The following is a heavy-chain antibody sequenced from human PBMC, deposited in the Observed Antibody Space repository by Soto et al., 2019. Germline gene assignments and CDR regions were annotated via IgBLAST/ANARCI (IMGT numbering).Heavy chain of an antibody. D-gene: IGHD3-22*01. V-gene: IGHV1-18*01. Sequence: QVQLVHSGAEVKKPGASVKVSCKASGYTFITYGVSWVRQAPGQGLDWLGWISTYNGNTRYAERLQGRATMTTDTTTNTAYIELRNLRSDDTAVYYCARGPTDYYDNSANYFLHYWGQGTLVTVSS. CDR3: ARGPTDYYDNSANYFLHY. CDR2: ISTYNGNT. CDR1: GYTFITYG. J-gene: IGHJ4*02.